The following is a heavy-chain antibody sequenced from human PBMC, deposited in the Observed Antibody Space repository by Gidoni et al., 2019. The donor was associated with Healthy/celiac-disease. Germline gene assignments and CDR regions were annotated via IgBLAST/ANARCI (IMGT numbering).Heavy chain of an antibody. V-gene: IGHV3-7*03. CDR3: ARVDYAFDY. D-gene: IGHD4-17*01. Sequence: EVQLVDAGGGLVQPGGSLRLSCAASRSTFSSYWMSWVRQAPGKGLEWVANIKQDGSEKYYVDSVTGRFTISRDNAKNSLYLQMNSLRAEDTAVYYCARVDYAFDYWGQGTLVTVSS. CDR1: RSTFSSYW. CDR2: IKQDGSEK. J-gene: IGHJ4*02.